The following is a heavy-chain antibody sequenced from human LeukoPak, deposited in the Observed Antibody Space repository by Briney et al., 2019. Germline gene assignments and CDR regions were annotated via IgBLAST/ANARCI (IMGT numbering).Heavy chain of an antibody. CDR2: ISWNSGSI. Sequence: GGSLRLSCAASGLTFDDYAMHWVRQAPGKGLEWVSGISWNSGSIGYADSVKGRFTISRDNAKNSLYLQMNSLRAEDTALYYCAKGGLVVVAADYLDYWGQGTLVTVSS. CDR3: AKGGLVVVAADYLDY. D-gene: IGHD2-15*01. V-gene: IGHV3-9*01. CDR1: GLTFDDYA. J-gene: IGHJ4*02.